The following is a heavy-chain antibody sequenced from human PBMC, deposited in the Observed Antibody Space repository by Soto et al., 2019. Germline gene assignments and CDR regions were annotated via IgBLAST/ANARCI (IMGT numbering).Heavy chain of an antibody. V-gene: IGHV4-30-2*01. CDR3: ARGARRRSEQRGESWFDP. CDR1: GDTISTGGYT. J-gene: IGHJ5*01. D-gene: IGHD3-3*01. Sequence: NPSETLSLTCDVSGDTISTGGYTWAWIRQPPGKALEWIGEVNPGGYTNYNPSLKSRVTLSVDTSKNQFSLRVNSVTAADTAVYYCARGARRRSEQRGESWFDPWGQGTTVTVSS. CDR2: VNPGGYT.